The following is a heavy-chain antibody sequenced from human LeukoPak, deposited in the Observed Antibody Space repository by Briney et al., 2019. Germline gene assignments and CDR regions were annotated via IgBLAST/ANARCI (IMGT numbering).Heavy chain of an antibody. CDR2: IYYSGST. V-gene: IGHV4-31*03. CDR1: GGSISSGGYY. J-gene: IGHJ6*02. D-gene: IGHD4-17*01. CDR3: ARMPMTTVTYGMDV. Sequence: SQTLSHTCTVSGGSISSGGYYWSWIRQHPGKGLEWIGYIYYSGSTYYNPSLKSRVTISVDTSKNQFSLKLSSVTAADTAVYYCARMPMTTVTYGMDVWGQGTTVTVSS.